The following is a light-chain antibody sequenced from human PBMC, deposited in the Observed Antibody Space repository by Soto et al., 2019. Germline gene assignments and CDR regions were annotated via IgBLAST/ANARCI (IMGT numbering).Light chain of an antibody. CDR1: QNINDY. CDR2: DAS. Sequence: DIPMTQSPSPLSASVSDGVTITRRHSQNINDYLAWYQQKPGKSPKVLIYDASTLESGVPTRFSGSGSGTQFTLTISSLQPDDFATYFCQQYSSHRTFGQGTKVDIK. J-gene: IGKJ1*01. V-gene: IGKV1-5*01. CDR3: QQYSSHRT.